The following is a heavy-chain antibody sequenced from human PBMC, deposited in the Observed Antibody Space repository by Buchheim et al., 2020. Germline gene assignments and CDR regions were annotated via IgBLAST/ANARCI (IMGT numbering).Heavy chain of an antibody. CDR2: ISSSSITI. J-gene: IGHJ6*02. D-gene: IGHD3-10*01. CDR1: GFTFSDYT. Sequence: EVQLVESGGGLVQPGGSLRLSCVASGFTFSDYTMNWVRQAPGKGLEWVSYISSSSITIPYADSVKGRFTISRANAKTSLYLQMNILRDEDTAVYYCARVLVAGRYISDIYYYDYAMDVWGQGTT. CDR3: ARVLVAGRYISDIYYYDYAMDV. V-gene: IGHV3-48*02.